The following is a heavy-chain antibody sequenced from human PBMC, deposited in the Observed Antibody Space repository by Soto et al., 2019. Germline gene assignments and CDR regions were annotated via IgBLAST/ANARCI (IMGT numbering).Heavy chain of an antibody. J-gene: IGHJ6*02. CDR3: AKEIVVVPAANYYGMDV. D-gene: IGHD2-2*01. V-gene: IGHV3-30*18. Sequence: PGGSLRLSCAASGFTFSSYGMHWVRQAPGKGLEWVAVISYDGSNKYYADSLKGRFTISRDNSKNTLYLQMNSLRAEDTAVYYCAKEIVVVPAANYYGMDVWGQGNTVTVSS. CDR1: GFTFSSYG. CDR2: ISYDGSNK.